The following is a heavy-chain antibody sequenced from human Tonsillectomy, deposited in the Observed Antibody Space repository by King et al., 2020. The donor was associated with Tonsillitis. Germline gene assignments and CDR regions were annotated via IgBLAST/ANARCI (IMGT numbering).Heavy chain of an antibody. CDR3: ARDPPGVVTAFDI. J-gene: IGHJ3*02. CDR2: ISTTSSYI. CDR1: GFTFSDYY. D-gene: IGHD2-21*02. V-gene: IGHV3-11*06. Sequence: VQLVESGGGLVKPGGSLRLSCAASGFTFSDYYMSWIRQAPGRGLEGVSYISTTSSYIRYADSVKGRFTISRDNAKNSLYLQMNSLRAEDTAVYYCARDPPGVVTAFDIWGQGTMVTVSS.